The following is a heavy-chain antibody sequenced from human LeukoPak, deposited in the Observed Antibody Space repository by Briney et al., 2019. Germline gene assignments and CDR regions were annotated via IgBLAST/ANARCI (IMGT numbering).Heavy chain of an antibody. CDR1: GLTFGDYA. Sequence: GGSLRLSCTASGLTFGDYAMSWVRQAPGKGLEWVGFIRSKAYGGTTEYAASVKGRFTVSRDDSKNIAYLQMNNLKTEDTAVYYCTRVSLVVASVFFDYWGQGTLVTVSS. V-gene: IGHV3-49*04. J-gene: IGHJ4*02. CDR2: IRSKAYGGTT. D-gene: IGHD2-15*01. CDR3: TRVSLVVASVFFDY.